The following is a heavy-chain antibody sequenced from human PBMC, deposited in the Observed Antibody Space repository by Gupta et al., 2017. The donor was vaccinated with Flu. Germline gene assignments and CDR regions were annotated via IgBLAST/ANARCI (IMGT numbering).Heavy chain of an antibody. V-gene: IGHV4-59*01. CDR1: GGFISSYY. CDR2: IYYSGST. J-gene: IGHJ3*02. Sequence: QVQLHESGPGLVKPSETLSLTCTVSGGFISSYYWSWIRQPPGKGLEWIGYIYYSGSTNYNPSLKSRVTISVDTSKNQFSLKLSSVTAADTAVYYCARDRGVRTDAFDIWGQGTMVTVSS. D-gene: IGHD3-10*01. CDR3: ARDRGVRTDAFDI.